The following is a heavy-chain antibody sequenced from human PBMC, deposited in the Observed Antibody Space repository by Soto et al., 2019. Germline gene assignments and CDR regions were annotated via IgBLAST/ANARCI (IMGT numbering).Heavy chain of an antibody. D-gene: IGHD6-13*01. CDR2: ISYHGSNE. CDR1: GFTFSDYG. CDR3: AKDPGYSSISSAGRLGMDV. J-gene: IGHJ6*02. Sequence: QVQLVESGGGVVQPGRSLRLSCAASGFTFSDYGMHWVRQAPGKGLEWVALISYHGSNEHYADSVKGRFTISRDNSKNTLYLQMNSLRAEDTAVYYCAKDPGYSSISSAGRLGMDVWGQGTTVTVSS. V-gene: IGHV3-30*18.